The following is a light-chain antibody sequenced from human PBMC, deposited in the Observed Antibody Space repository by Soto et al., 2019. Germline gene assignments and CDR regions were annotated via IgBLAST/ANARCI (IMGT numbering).Light chain of an antibody. V-gene: IGKV3-11*01. Sequence: IVLTQSPATLTLSPGKRATLSCRASQNISNYLIWYQQKPGQAPRLLIYDVSNRAAGIPARFSGSESGTDFTLTISSLEPEDFAVYYCQQRSNWPRTFGQGTKVEIK. J-gene: IGKJ1*01. CDR2: DVS. CDR3: QQRSNWPRT. CDR1: QNISNY.